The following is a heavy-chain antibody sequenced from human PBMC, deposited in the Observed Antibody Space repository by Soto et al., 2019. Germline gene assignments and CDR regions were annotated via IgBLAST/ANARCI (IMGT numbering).Heavy chain of an antibody. CDR2: INPNSGGT. V-gene: IGHV1-2*04. J-gene: IGHJ4*02. Sequence: GASVKVSCKASGHTFTGYYMHWVRQAPGQGLEWMGWINPNSGGTNYAQKFQGWVTMTRDTSISTAYMELSRLRSDDTAVYYCARGVLLNGGYGFDYWGQGTLVTVSS. D-gene: IGHD5-12*01. CDR3: ARGVLLNGGYGFDY. CDR1: GHTFTGYY.